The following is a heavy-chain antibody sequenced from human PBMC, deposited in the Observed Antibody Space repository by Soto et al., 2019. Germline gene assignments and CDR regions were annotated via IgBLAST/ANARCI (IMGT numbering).Heavy chain of an antibody. CDR3: AKSGSSWYFDY. Sequence: GGSLRLSCAASGFTFSSYGMHWDRQAPGKGLEWVAVISYDGSNKYYADSVKGRFTISRDNSKNTLYLQMNSLRAEDTAVYYCAKSGSSWYFDYWGQGTLVTAPQ. V-gene: IGHV3-30*18. J-gene: IGHJ4*02. CDR2: ISYDGSNK. CDR1: GFTFSSYG. D-gene: IGHD6-13*01.